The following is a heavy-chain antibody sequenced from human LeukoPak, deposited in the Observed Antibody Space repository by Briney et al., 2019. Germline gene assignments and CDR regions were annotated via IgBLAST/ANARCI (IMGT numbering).Heavy chain of an antibody. CDR1: GHSISSGYY. CDR2: IYHSGST. D-gene: IGHD5-18*01. V-gene: IGHV4-38-2*02. Sequence: PSETLSLTCTVSGHSISSGYYWGCIRQPPGKGLEWIGNIYHSGSTYYSPYLKSRVTISVDTSKNQFSLKLSSVAAADTALYYCARGEYTYGSSDYWGQGILVTVSS. J-gene: IGHJ4*02. CDR3: ARGEYTYGSSDY.